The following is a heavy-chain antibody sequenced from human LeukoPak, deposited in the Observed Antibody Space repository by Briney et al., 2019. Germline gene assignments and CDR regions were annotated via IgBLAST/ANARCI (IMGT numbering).Heavy chain of an antibody. J-gene: IGHJ6*02. D-gene: IGHD3-22*01. V-gene: IGHV3-48*03. Sequence: GGSLRLSCAASGFTFSSYEMNWVRQAPGKGLEWVSYISSSGSTIYYADSVKGRFTISRDNAKNSLYLQMNSLRAEDTAVYYCARDLLNYYDSSGYYTYYYGMDVWGQRTTVTVSS. CDR2: ISSSGSTI. CDR1: GFTFSSYE. CDR3: ARDLLNYYDSSGYYTYYYGMDV.